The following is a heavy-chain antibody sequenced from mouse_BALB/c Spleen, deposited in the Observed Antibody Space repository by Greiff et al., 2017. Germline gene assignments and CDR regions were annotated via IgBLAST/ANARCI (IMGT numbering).Heavy chain of an antibody. CDR1: GYTFTSYW. J-gene: IGHJ4*01. Sequence: QVQLQQSGAELAKPGASVKMSCKASGYTFTSYWMHWVKQRPGQGLEWIGYINPSTGYTEYNQKFKDKATLTADKSSSTAYMQLSSLTSEDAAVYYCARGMDDWGQGTSVTVSS. CDR3: ARGMDD. CDR2: INPSTGYT. V-gene: IGHV1-7*01.